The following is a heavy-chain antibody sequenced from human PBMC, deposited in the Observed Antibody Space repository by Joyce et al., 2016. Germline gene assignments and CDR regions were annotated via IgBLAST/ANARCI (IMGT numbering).Heavy chain of an antibody. CDR2: ISGDGGST. CDR1: GFPFDDYT. J-gene: IGHJ4*02. CDR3: AKDRGGFGVVISSYLDY. V-gene: IGHV3-43*01. D-gene: IGHD3-3*01. Sequence: EVQLVESGGVVVQPGGSLRLSCAASGFPFDDYTLHWVRQAPCKCLDWVSLISGDGGSTYYADSVKGRFTISRDNSKNSLYLQMNSLRTEDTALYYCAKDRGGFGVVISSYLDYWGQGTLVTVSS.